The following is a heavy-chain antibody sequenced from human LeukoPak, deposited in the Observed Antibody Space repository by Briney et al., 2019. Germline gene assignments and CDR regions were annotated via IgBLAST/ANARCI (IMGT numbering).Heavy chain of an antibody. D-gene: IGHD4-11*01. CDR2: IYSSGST. Sequence: SETLSLTCTVSRYSISSGFYWGWIRQPPGKGLEWIGSIYSSGSTYYNPSLKSRVTISVDTSKNQVSLRLRSVTAADTAVYYCARQADDYSNYYFDYWGQGTLVTVSS. J-gene: IGHJ4*02. CDR1: RYSISSGFY. CDR3: ARQADDYSNYYFDY. V-gene: IGHV4-38-2*02.